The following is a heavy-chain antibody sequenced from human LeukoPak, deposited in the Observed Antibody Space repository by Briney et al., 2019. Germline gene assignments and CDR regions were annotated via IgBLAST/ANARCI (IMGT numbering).Heavy chain of an antibody. J-gene: IGHJ4*02. V-gene: IGHV3-30*03. Sequence: GGSLRLSCAASGFTFSNYGMHWVRQAPGKGLEWVADISHDGRTKYYADSVKGRFTISRDNAKSSLYLQMTSLRAEDTAVYYCARGSSGTLDYWGQGTLVTVSS. D-gene: IGHD3-10*01. CDR2: ISHDGRTK. CDR1: GFTFSNYG. CDR3: ARGSSGTLDY.